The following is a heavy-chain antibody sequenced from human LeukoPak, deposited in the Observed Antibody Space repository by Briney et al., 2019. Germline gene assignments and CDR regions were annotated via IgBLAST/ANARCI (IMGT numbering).Heavy chain of an antibody. V-gene: IGHV1-18*01. CDR2: ISAYNGNT. CDR1: GYTFTSYG. J-gene: IGHJ5*02. CDR3: ARVNEKWYYYDSSGKPYNWFDP. Sequence: ASVKVSCKASGYTFTSYGISWVRQAPGQGLEWMGWISAYNGNTNYAQKLQGRVTMTTDTSTSTAYMELRSLRSDDTAVYYCARVNEKWYYYDSSGKPYNWFDPWGQGTLVTVSS. D-gene: IGHD3-22*01.